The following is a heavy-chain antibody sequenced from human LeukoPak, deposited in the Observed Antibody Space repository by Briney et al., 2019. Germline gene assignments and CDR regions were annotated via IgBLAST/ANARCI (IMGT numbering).Heavy chain of an antibody. CDR1: GGSISSSSYY. Sequence: SETLSLTCTVSGGSISSSSYYWGWIRQPPGKGLEWIGSIYYSGSTYYNPSLKSRVTISVDTSKNQFSLKLSSVTAADTAVYYCARGFHYYGSGSNWFDPWGQGTLVTVSS. D-gene: IGHD3-10*01. CDR3: ARGFHYYGSGSNWFDP. CDR2: IYYSGST. V-gene: IGHV4-39*07. J-gene: IGHJ5*02.